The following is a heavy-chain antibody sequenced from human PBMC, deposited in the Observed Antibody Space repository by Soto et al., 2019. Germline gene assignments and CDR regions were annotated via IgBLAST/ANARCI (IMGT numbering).Heavy chain of an antibody. Sequence: QVQLQESGPGLVPPSETLSLTCVGVSFGTYYWSWIRQPPGKGLEWLGYIFSSEHFKYNPPLKSRLPISVDPSKTRVSLRLTSVTVADTAVYYCAREGWGYRFDHCGQGTLVTVSS. D-gene: IGHD3-16*02. CDR2: IFSSEHF. V-gene: IGHV4-59*01. J-gene: IGHJ4*02. CDR3: AREGWGYRFDH. CDR1: VSFGTYY.